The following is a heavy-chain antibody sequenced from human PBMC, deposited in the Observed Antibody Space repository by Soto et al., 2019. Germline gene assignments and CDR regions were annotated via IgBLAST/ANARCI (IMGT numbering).Heavy chain of an antibody. J-gene: IGHJ4*02. CDR3: ARHTSSWPFDY. V-gene: IGHV1-18*01. CDR2: ISTNNGNT. Sequence: QVQLVQSGAEVKKPGASVKVSCKASGYTFTGYGISWVRQAPGQGPEWMGWISTNNGNTNYAQKTRGRVTMTTDTTTSTAYRELRSRRSDDTAVYYCARHTSSWPFDYWGQGTLVTVSS. D-gene: IGHD6-13*01. CDR1: GYTFTGYG.